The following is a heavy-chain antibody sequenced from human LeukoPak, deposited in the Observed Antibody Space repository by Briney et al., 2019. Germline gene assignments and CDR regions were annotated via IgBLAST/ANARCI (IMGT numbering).Heavy chain of an antibody. CDR3: ARGSNYGADH. J-gene: IGHJ4*02. CDR2: ISSGSSTI. D-gene: IGHD3-10*01. CDR1: GSTFSSYR. Sequence: GGSLRLSCAASGSTFSSYRMTWVRQAPGEGLEWVSSISSGSSTIYYADSVKGRFTISRDNARNSLYLQMNSLRADDTAVYYCARGSNYGADHWGQGSLVTVSS. V-gene: IGHV3-48*01.